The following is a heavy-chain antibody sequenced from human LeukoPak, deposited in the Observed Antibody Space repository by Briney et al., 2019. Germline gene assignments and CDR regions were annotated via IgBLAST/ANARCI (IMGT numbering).Heavy chain of an antibody. V-gene: IGHV4-4*07. CDR2: IYTSGST. D-gene: IGHD3-3*01. CDR3: AREGYDFWSGYQYYFDY. Sequence: SETLSLTCTVSGGSISSYYWSWVRQPAGKGLEWIGRIYTSGSTNYNPSLTSRVTMSVDTSKNQFSLKLSSVTAADTAVYYCAREGYDFWSGYQYYFDYWGQGTLVTVSS. J-gene: IGHJ4*02. CDR1: GGSISSYY.